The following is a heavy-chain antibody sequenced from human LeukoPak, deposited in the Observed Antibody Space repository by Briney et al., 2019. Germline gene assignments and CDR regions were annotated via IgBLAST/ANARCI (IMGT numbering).Heavy chain of an antibody. CDR3: ARVWDGYSGEDY. V-gene: IGHV3-48*01. CDR2: ITSSSSTI. Sequence: GGSLTLSCAASGFTFSNYNMIWVRQVPGKGLECVSYITSSSSTIYYADSVKGRFTISRDNAKKSLYLQMHSLRAEDTAVFYCARVWDGYSGEDYWGQGTLVTVSS. J-gene: IGHJ4*02. CDR1: GFTFSNYN. D-gene: IGHD5-18*01.